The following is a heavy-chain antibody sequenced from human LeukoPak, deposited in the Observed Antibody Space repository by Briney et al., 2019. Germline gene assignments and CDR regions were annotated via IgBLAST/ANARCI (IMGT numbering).Heavy chain of an antibody. CDR1: GSTFSTYS. CDR3: AKGRTVGGGSTMSYDC. J-gene: IGHJ4*02. CDR2: ISGNGGDT. Sequence: GGSLRLSCAASGSTFSTYSMSWVRQAPGKGLEWVSGISGNGGDTFYADSVKGRFTISRDNSKHTLFLQMNSLRDEDTAVYYCAKGRTVGGGSTMSYDCWGQGTLVTVSS. D-gene: IGHD3-22*01. V-gene: IGHV3-23*01.